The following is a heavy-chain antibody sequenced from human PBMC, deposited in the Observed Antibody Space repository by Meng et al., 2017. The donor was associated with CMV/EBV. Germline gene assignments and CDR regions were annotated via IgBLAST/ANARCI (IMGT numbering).Heavy chain of an antibody. Sequence: GESLKISCAASGFTFSSYWMSWVRQAPGKGLEWVANINQDGSEKNYVDSVKGRFTISRDNAKNSLYLQMNSLRAEDTAVYYCARDRVVPAARWADDAFDIWGQGTMVTVSS. CDR1: GFTFSSYW. CDR2: INQDGSEK. V-gene: IGHV3-7*01. J-gene: IGHJ3*02. CDR3: ARDRVVPAARWADDAFDI. D-gene: IGHD2-2*01.